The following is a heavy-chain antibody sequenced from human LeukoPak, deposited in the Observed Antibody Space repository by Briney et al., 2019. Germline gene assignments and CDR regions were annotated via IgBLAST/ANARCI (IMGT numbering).Heavy chain of an antibody. CDR3: ARNGEGGSYPSTY. J-gene: IGHJ4*02. CDR1: GYTFTRYY. V-gene: IGHV1-46*01. CDR2: ISPSGANT. Sequence: GAPVKVSCKASGYTFTRYYMHWVRQAPGQGLEWMGIISPSGANTAYAQKFQGRVTMTSDTSTSTVYMELSSLRSEDTAVYYCARNGEGGSYPSTYWGQGTLVIVSS. D-gene: IGHD1-26*01.